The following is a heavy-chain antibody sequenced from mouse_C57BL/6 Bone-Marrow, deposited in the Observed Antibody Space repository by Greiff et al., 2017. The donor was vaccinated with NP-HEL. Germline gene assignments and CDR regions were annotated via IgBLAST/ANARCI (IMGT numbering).Heavy chain of an antibody. Sequence: VQLQQPGAELVRPGTSVKLSCKASGYTFTSYWMHWVKQRPGQGLEWIGVIDPSDSYTNYNQKFKGKATLTVDTSSSTAYMQLSSLTSEDSAVYYCARGGYGSYFAYWGQGTLVTVSA. J-gene: IGHJ3*01. CDR1: GYTFTSYW. V-gene: IGHV1-59*01. CDR2: IDPSDSYT. D-gene: IGHD2-1*01. CDR3: ARGGYGSYFAY.